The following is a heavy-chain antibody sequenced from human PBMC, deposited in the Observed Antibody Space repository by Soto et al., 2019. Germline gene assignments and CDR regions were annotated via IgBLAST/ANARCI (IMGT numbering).Heavy chain of an antibody. J-gene: IGHJ4*02. CDR1: GGSISSYY. Sequence: SETLSLTCTVSGGSISSYYWSWIRQPPGKGLEWIGYSYYSGSTNYNPSLKSRVTISVDTSKNQFSLKLSSVTAADTAVYYCARASFGRAMRHFDYWGEGSLVTVSS. D-gene: IGHD3-16*01. CDR3: ARASFGRAMRHFDY. V-gene: IGHV4-59*01. CDR2: SYYSGST.